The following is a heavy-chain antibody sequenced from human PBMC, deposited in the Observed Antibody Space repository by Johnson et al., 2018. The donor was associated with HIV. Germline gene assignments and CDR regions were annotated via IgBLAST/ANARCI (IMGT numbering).Heavy chain of an antibody. CDR2: IGTAGDT. J-gene: IGHJ3*02. V-gene: IGHV3-13*01. CDR1: GFTFSSYD. D-gene: IGHD2-15*01. CDR3: ARAVCRGGRCYSHDAFDI. Sequence: VQLVESGGGLKQPGGSLRLSCADPGFTFSSYDMHWVRQATGKGLEWVSTIGTAGDTYYPGSVKGRFTVSREDAKNSLYLQMNSLRAGDTALYYCARAVCRGGRCYSHDAFDIWGQGTMVTVSS.